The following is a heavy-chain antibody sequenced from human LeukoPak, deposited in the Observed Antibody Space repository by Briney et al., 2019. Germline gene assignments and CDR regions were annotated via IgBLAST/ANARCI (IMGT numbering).Heavy chain of an antibody. Sequence: PSETLSLTCTVSGGSISTYYWSWIRQPPGKGLEWIGYIYYTGSTSYNPSLKCRVTMSLDASKNQFSLELNSVTPADTAVYYCARGGNYWPQWWFDPWGRGTLVSVSS. CDR3: ARGGNYWPQWWFDP. D-gene: IGHD1-26*01. J-gene: IGHJ5*02. V-gene: IGHV4-59*01. CDR2: IYYTGST. CDR1: GGSISTYY.